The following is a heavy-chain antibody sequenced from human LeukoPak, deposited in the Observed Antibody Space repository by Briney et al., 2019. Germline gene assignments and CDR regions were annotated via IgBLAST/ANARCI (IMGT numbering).Heavy chain of an antibody. Sequence: ASVKVSCKASGYTFTSYGISWVRQAPGQGLEWMGGIIPIFGTANYAQKFQGRVTITADESTSTAYMELSSLRSEDTAVYYCASPIVVVPGQDGFDIWGQGTMVTVSS. CDR3: ASPIVVVPGQDGFDI. V-gene: IGHV1-69*13. CDR1: GYTFTSYG. J-gene: IGHJ3*02. CDR2: IIPIFGTA. D-gene: IGHD2-2*01.